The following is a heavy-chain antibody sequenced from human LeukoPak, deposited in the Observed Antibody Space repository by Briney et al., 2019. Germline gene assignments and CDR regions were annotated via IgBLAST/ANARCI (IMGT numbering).Heavy chain of an antibody. J-gene: IGHJ5*02. CDR1: GFTFSDSA. V-gene: IGHV3-73*01. CDR2: MDKETNLYAT. CDR3: TRDSGTYSWFDP. Sequence: GGSLRLSCVASGFTFSDSAIHWVRQSSGKGLEWIGHMDKETNLYATALAASVKGRFTVSRDDSKNTAYLHMNSLKTEDTALYYCTRDSGTYSWFDPWGQGTLVTVSS. D-gene: IGHD1-26*01.